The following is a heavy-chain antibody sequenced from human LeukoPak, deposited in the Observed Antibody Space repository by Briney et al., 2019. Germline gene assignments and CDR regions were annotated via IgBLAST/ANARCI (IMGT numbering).Heavy chain of an antibody. D-gene: IGHD2-2*01. V-gene: IGHV3-21*01. Sequence: PGGSLRLSCAASGFTFSSYSMNWVRQAPGKGLEWVSSISSSSSYIYYADSVKGRFTISRDNAKNSLYLQMNSLRAEDTAVYYCARDLPEPFDIVVVPPPDYWGQGTLVTVSS. J-gene: IGHJ4*02. CDR2: ISSSSSYI. CDR1: GFTFSSYS. CDR3: ARDLPEPFDIVVVPPPDY.